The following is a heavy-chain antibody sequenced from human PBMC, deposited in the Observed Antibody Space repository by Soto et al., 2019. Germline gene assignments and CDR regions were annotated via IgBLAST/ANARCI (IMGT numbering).Heavy chain of an antibody. CDR1: GGSISSGGYS. CDR3: ARRYGSAFDI. J-gene: IGHJ3*02. V-gene: IGHV4-30-2*01. CDR2: IYHSAST. D-gene: IGHD3-10*01. Sequence: PSETLSLTCAVSGGSISSGGYSWSGIRQPPGKGLELIGYIYHSASTYYNPSLKSRVTISVDRSKNQFSLKLSSVTAADTAVYYCARRYGSAFDIWGQGTMVTVSS.